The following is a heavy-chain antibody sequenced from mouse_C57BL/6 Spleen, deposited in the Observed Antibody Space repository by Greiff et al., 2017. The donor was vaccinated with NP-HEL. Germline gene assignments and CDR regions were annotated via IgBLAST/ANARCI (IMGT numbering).Heavy chain of an antibody. V-gene: IGHV1-61*01. D-gene: IGHD1-1*01. CDR3: ARLSYYGSSLFDY. J-gene: IGHJ2*01. Sequence: QVQLQQPGAELVRPGSSVKLSCKASGYTFTSYWMDWVKQRPGQGLEWIGNIYPSDSETHYNQKFKDKATLTVDKSSSTAYMQLSSLTSEDSAVFYCARLSYYGSSLFDYWGQGTTLTVSS. CDR1: GYTFTSYW. CDR2: IYPSDSET.